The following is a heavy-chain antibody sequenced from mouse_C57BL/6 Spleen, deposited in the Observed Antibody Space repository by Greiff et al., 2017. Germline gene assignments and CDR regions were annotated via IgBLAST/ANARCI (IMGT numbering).Heavy chain of an antibody. CDR1: GYAFTNYL. Sequence: VQLQQSGAELVRPGTSVKVSCKASGYAFTNYLIEWVKQRPGQGLEWIGGIYPGSGGTNYNEKLKGKARLTADKSSRTAYMQLSSLTSVDSAVYFVARSENSTIGTTDWGQGTTLTVSS. D-gene: IGHD2-14*01. J-gene: IGHJ2*01. CDR2: IYPGSGGT. V-gene: IGHV1-54*01. CDR3: ARSENSTIGTTD.